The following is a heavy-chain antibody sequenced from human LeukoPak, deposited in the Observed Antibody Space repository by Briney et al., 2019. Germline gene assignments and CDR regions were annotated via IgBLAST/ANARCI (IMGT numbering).Heavy chain of an antibody. J-gene: IGHJ4*02. D-gene: IGHD4-17*01. CDR3: ARDDGDYGFDY. CDR1: GFTFSSYG. V-gene: IGHV3-33*01. CDR2: IWDHGSNE. Sequence: GGSLRLSCAASGFTFSSYGMRWVRQAPGKGLEWVAVIWDHGSNEYYADSVKGRFTISRDNSKNTLYLQMNSLRAEDTAVYYCARDDGDYGFDYWGQGTLVTVSS.